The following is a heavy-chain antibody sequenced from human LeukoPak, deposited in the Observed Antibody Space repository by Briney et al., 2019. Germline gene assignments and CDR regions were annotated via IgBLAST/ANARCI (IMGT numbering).Heavy chain of an antibody. D-gene: IGHD2-2*01. Sequence: SETLSRTCAVYGGSFSGYYWSWIRQPPGKGLEWIGEINHSGSTNYNPSLKSRVTISVDTSKNQFFLKLSSVTAADTAVYYCAREVYCSSTSCRQTNDYWGQGTLVTVSS. CDR1: GGSFSGYY. J-gene: IGHJ4*02. CDR2: INHSGST. V-gene: IGHV4-34*01. CDR3: AREVYCSSTSCRQTNDY.